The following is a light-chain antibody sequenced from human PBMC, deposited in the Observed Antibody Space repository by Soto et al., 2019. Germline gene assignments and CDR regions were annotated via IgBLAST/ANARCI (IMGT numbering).Light chain of an antibody. CDR2: GAS. Sequence: DIQMTQSPSTLSGSVGDRVTITCRASQTISSWLAWYQQKPGKAPKLLIYGASRLQTGVPSRFSGSGSGTDFTLTISRLEPEDFAVYYCQQYGSSPITFGQGTRLEIK. V-gene: IGKV1-5*01. CDR1: QTISSW. J-gene: IGKJ5*01. CDR3: QQYGSSPIT.